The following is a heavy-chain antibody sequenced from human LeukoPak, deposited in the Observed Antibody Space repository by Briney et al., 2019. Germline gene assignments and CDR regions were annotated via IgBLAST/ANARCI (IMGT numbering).Heavy chain of an antibody. V-gene: IGHV3-23*01. Sequence: GGSLTLSCAASGFTFSSYAMSWLRQAPGKGLQWVSKLTGSGSNTYYADSVKGRITISRDNTKNTLYLQMNSLRAEDTAVYYCAKFVGVNVNTCFDCWGQGTLVIVSA. CDR1: GFTFSSYA. CDR2: LTGSGSNT. CDR3: AKFVGVNVNTCFDC. D-gene: IGHD1-26*01. J-gene: IGHJ4*02.